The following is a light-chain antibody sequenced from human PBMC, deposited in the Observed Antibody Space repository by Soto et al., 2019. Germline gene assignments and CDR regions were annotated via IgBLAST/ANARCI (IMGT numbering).Light chain of an antibody. CDR3: AAWDDSLNGWV. J-gene: IGLJ3*02. CDR2: SNN. V-gene: IGLV1-44*01. CDR1: SSKIGSNT. Sequence: QSVLTQPPSASGTPGQRVTISCSGSSSKIGSNTVNWYQQLSGTAPKLLIYSNNQRPSGVPDRFSGSKSGTSASLAICGLQSEDEADYYCAAWDDSLNGWVFGGGTKLTVL.